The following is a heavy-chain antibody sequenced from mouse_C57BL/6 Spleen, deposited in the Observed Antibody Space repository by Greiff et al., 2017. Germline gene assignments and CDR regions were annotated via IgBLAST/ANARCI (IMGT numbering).Heavy chain of an antibody. CDR1: GYTFTSSG. D-gene: IGHD1-1*01. Sequence: QVQLQQSGAELARPGASVKLSCKASGYTFTSSGISWVKQRTGQGLEWIGEIYPRSGNTYYNEKFKGKATLTADKSSSTAYMELRSLTSEDSAVYFCAREGYGSSYYYFDYWGQGTTLTVSS. J-gene: IGHJ2*01. CDR3: AREGYGSSYYYFDY. V-gene: IGHV1-81*01. CDR2: IYPRSGNT.